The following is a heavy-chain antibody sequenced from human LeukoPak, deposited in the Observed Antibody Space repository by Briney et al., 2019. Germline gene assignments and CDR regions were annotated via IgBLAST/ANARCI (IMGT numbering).Heavy chain of an antibody. J-gene: IGHJ4*02. V-gene: IGHV3-23*01. CDR3: AKAEWELHYFDY. CDR1: GFTFSSYA. CDR2: ISGSGGST. Sequence: GGSLRLSCAASGFTFSSYAMSWVRQPPGKGLEWVSAISGSGGSTYYADSVKGRFTISRENSKNTLYLQMNSLRAEDTAVYYCAKAEWELHYFDYWGQGTLVTVSS. D-gene: IGHD1-26*01.